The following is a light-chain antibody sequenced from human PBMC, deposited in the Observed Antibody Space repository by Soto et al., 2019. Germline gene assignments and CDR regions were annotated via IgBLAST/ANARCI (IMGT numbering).Light chain of an antibody. CDR2: LGS. J-gene: IGKJ1*01. CDR3: MQALQTPRT. CDR1: QSLLHSNGYNY. V-gene: IGKV2-28*01. Sequence: DIVMTQSPLSLPVTPEEPASISCRSSQSLLHSNGYNYLDWYLQKPGQSPQLLIYLGSNRASGAPDRFSGRGSGTDFTLKISRVEAEDVGVYYCMQALQTPRTFGQGTKVEI.